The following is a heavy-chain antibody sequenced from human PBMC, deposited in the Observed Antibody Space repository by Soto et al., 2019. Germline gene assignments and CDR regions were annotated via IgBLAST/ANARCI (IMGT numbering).Heavy chain of an antibody. D-gene: IGHD2-15*01. CDR3: VRVSASGRGAYGLDV. CDR1: GDSVSSTSAV. V-gene: IGHV6-1*01. CDR2: TYYRSKWYN. J-gene: IGHJ6*02. Sequence: SQTLSLTSAISGDSVSSTSAVWNWIRQSPSRGLEWLGRTYYRSKWYNDYAVTVKSRITLNPGKSKNQFSLQLNSGTPEDTAVYYCVRVSASGRGAYGLDVWGQGTTVTVSS.